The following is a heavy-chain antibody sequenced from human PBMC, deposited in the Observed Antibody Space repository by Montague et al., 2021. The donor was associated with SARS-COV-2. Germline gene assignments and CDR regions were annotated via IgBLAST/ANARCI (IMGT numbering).Heavy chain of an antibody. D-gene: IGHD1-26*01. Sequence: SETLSLTCAVYGGSFSGYYWSWIRQPPGKGLEWIGEINHNGSTNYNPSLKSRVTISVDTSKNQFSLKLSSVTAADTAVYYCAREGVGATTNDAFDIWGQGTMVTVSS. J-gene: IGHJ3*02. CDR3: AREGVGATTNDAFDI. V-gene: IGHV4-34*01. CDR1: GGSFSGYY. CDR2: INHNGST.